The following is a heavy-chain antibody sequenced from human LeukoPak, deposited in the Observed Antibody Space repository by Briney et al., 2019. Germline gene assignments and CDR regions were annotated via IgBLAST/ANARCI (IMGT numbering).Heavy chain of an antibody. CDR3: ARPMYYYDSSGSLAV. CDR2: ISSNGKNK. D-gene: IGHD3-22*01. CDR1: GFTFSSYG. Sequence: PGGSLRLSCAASGFTFSSYGIHWVRQAPGKWLEWVALISSNGKNKDYADSVKGRFTISRDNSKNTLYLQMNSLRAKDTAVYYCARPMYYYDSSGSLAVWGQGTTVTVTS. J-gene: IGHJ6*02. V-gene: IGHV3-30*04.